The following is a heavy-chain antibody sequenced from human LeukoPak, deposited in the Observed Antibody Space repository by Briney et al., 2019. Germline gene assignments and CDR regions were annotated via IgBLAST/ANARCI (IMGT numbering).Heavy chain of an antibody. CDR3: AMRYCSGGSCYSSWFDP. V-gene: IGHV1-69*01. CDR2: IIPIFGTA. Sequence: GASVKVSCKASGGTFSNYAISWVRQAPGQGLEWMGGIIPIFGTANYAQKFQGRVTITADESTSTAYMELSSLRSEDTAVYYCAMRYCSGGSCYSSWFDPWGQGTLVTVSS. CDR1: GGTFSNYA. D-gene: IGHD2-15*01. J-gene: IGHJ5*02.